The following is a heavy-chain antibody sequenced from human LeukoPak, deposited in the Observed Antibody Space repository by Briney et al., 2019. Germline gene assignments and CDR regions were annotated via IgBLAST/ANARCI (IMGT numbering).Heavy chain of an antibody. D-gene: IGHD3-10*01. CDR1: GFTFSSYA. Sequence: GGSLRLSCAASGFTFSSYAMSWVRQAPGKGLEWVSGISGSGGSTYYADSVKGRFTISRDNSKNTLYLQMNSLRAEDTAVYYCAKDEATHLYGSGSYAPFDYWGQGTLVTVSS. CDR3: AKDEATHLYGSGSYAPFDY. V-gene: IGHV3-23*01. J-gene: IGHJ4*02. CDR2: ISGSGGST.